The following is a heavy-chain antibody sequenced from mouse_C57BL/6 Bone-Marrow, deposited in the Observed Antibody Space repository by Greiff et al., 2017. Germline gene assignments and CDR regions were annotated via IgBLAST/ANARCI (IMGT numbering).Heavy chain of an antibody. V-gene: IGHV5-15*01. CDR3: ARNPYYYAMDY. Sequence: EVKLMESGGGLVQPGGSLKLSCAASGFTFSDYGMAWVRQAPRTGPEWVAFISNLAYSIYYADTVTGRFTISRETAKNTLYLEMSSLRSEDTAMYYCARNPYYYAMDYWGQGTSVTGSS. CDR2: ISNLAYSI. J-gene: IGHJ4*01. CDR1: GFTFSDYG.